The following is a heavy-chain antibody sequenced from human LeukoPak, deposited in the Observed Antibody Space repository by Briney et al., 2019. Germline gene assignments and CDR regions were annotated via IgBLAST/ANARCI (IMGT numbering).Heavy chain of an antibody. D-gene: IGHD5-24*01. V-gene: IGHV3-69-1*01. CDR1: GFIFSEYA. J-gene: IGHJ6*02. CDR2: VGGDDTN. Sequence: GGSLRLSCVASGFIFSEYAMNWVRQAPGKGLEWVSVVGGDDTNYYIDSAKGRFTISRENVKDSVYLQMNSLRAEDTAVYYCARGGGYRSDLRGLRFYGLDVWGQGTTVTVSS. CDR3: ARGGGYRSDLRGLRFYGLDV.